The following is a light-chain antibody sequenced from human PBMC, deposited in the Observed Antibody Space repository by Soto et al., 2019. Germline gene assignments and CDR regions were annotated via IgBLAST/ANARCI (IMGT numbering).Light chain of an antibody. V-gene: IGKV1-5*01. CDR3: QQYISYPST. J-gene: IGKJ1*01. Sequence: DIQMTQAPSSLAASFGDRVTITCRTSQTICSWWAWYQRKPGTAPKILIYDGSSLESGVQSRLSGSSSGTEFIITVGSLQHDDFVTYYWQQYISYPSTFGQGIKIEVK. CDR2: DGS. CDR1: QTICSW.